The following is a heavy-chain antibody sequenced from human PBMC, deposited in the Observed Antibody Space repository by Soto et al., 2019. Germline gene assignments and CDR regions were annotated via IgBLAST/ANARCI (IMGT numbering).Heavy chain of an antibody. CDR3: ARDSDPGYYDILTGPQGHWFDP. Sequence: GGSLRLSCAASGFTFSDYYMSWIRQAPGKGLEWVSYISSSGSTIYYADSVKGRFTISRDNAKNSLYLQMNSLRAEDTAVYYCARDSDPGYYDILTGPQGHWFDPWGQGTLVTVSS. D-gene: IGHD3-9*01. V-gene: IGHV3-11*01. CDR1: GFTFSDYY. J-gene: IGHJ5*02. CDR2: ISSSGSTI.